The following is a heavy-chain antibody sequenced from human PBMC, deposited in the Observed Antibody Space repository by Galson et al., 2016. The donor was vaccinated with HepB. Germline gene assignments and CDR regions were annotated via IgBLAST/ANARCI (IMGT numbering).Heavy chain of an antibody. J-gene: IGHJ4*02. V-gene: IGHV3-48*01. CDR3: ARGAPSKYDSRGSFPYYLDS. D-gene: IGHD3-22*01. Sequence: SLRLSCAVSGFTFSDYNMNWVRQAPGKGLEWISYINPSSSAIYYADSVRGRFTVSRDNAKNSQHLQMNSLRGEDSAVYFCARGAPSKYDSRGSFPYYLDSWGPGTLVAVAS. CDR1: GFTFSDYN. CDR2: INPSSSAI.